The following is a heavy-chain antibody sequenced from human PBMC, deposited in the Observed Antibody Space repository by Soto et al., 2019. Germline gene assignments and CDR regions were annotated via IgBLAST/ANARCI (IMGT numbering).Heavy chain of an antibody. CDR1: GFTFSNSW. Sequence: EVQLVESGGGLVQPGGSLRLSCAASGFTFSNSWMRWLRQTPGKGLVWVSRINGDATTTNYADSVKGRFAISRDNAQNTLYLQIISLRAEDTAVYYCARDQGTVGAATTMVYWSQGSLGTVSS. CDR2: INGDATTT. V-gene: IGHV3-74*01. CDR3: ARDQGTVGAATTMVY. D-gene: IGHD4-17*01. J-gene: IGHJ4*02.